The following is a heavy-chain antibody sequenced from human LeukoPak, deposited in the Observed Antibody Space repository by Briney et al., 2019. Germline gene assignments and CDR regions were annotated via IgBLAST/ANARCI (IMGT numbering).Heavy chain of an antibody. Sequence: PGGSLRLSCTASGFSFSSYAMNWVRQDPGKGLEWVSGIGAGGTFTYYADSVKGAFTISRETSRNTLYLQRNILRDDATAVYYCAKDLDYTTYGYDFDYGVQGTLVTVSS. CDR2: IGAGGTFT. CDR3: AKDLDYTTYGYDFDY. CDR1: GFSFSSYA. D-gene: IGHD4-11*01. V-gene: IGHV3-23*01. J-gene: IGHJ4*02.